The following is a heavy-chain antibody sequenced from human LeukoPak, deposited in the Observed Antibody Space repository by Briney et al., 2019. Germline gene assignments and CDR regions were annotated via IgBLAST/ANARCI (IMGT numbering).Heavy chain of an antibody. V-gene: IGHV3-48*03. CDR2: ISSSGSTI. CDR1: GFTFSSYE. D-gene: IGHD3-9*01. Sequence: PGGSLRLSCAASGFTFSSYEMNWVRQAPGKGLEWVSYISSSGSTIYYADSVKGRFTISRDNAKNSLYLQMNSLRAEDTAVYYCALLLRYFDWLEGRAFVIWGQGTMVTVSS. CDR3: ALLLRYFDWLEGRAFVI. J-gene: IGHJ3*02.